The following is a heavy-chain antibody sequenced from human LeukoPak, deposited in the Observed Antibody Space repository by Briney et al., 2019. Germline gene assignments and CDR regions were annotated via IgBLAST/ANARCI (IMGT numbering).Heavy chain of an antibody. J-gene: IGHJ4*02. D-gene: IGHD1-1*01. V-gene: IGHV1-69*13. CDR2: IIPIFGTA. Sequence: SVKVSCKASGGTFSSYAISWVRQAPEQGLEWMGGIIPIFGTANYAQKFQGRVTITADESTSTAYMELSSLRPEDTAVYYCARWPSLGVARRYYFDYWGQGTLVTVSS. CDR1: GGTFSSYA. CDR3: ARWPSLGVARRYYFDY.